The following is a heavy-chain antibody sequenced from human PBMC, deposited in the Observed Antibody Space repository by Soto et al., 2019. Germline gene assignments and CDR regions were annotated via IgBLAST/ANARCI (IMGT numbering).Heavy chain of an antibody. D-gene: IGHD2-15*01. CDR3: AVGYCSGGSCYSDTYNWFDP. J-gene: IGHJ5*02. Sequence: SETLSLTCTVSGGSISSGGYYWSWIRQHPGKGLEWIGYIYYSGSTYYNPSLKSRVTISVDTSKNQFSLKLSSVTAADTAVYYCAVGYCSGGSCYSDTYNWFDPWGQGTLVTVS. CDR1: GGSISSGGYY. V-gene: IGHV4-31*03. CDR2: IYYSGST.